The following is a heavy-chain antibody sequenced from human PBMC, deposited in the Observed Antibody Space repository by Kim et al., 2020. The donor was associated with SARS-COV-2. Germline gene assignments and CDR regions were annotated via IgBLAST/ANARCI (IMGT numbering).Heavy chain of an antibody. CDR3: ARTGKYNWNWFDP. D-gene: IGHD1-1*01. J-gene: IGHJ5*02. CDR1: GGTFSSYA. CDR2: IIPIPDTT. V-gene: IGHV1-69*13. Sequence: SVKVSCKASGGTFSSYAVSWVRQAPGQGLEWMGGIIPIPDTTNYAQKFQGRVTITADESTSTAYMELSSLRSEDTAVYYCARTGKYNWNWFDPWGQGTLVTVSS.